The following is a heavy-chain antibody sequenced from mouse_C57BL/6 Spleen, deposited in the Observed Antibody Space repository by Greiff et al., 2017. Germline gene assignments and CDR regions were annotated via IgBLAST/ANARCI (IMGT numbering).Heavy chain of an antibody. CDR3: ARDYYGSSYSCSYGDFDV. CDR2: IDPEDGET. J-gene: IGHJ1*03. D-gene: IGHD1-1*01. Sequence: DVKLQESGAELVKPGASVKLSCTASGFNIKDYYMHWVKQRTEQGLEWIGRIDPEDGETKYAPKFQGKATITADTSSNAAYLQLSSLTSEDTAVYDCARDYYGSSYSCSYGDFDVWGTGTTVTVSS. V-gene: IGHV14-2*01. CDR1: GFNIKDYY.